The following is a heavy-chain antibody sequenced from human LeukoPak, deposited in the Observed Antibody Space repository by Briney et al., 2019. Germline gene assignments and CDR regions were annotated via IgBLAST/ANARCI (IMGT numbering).Heavy chain of an antibody. CDR1: GITFSSYA. CDR2: ISYDGSNK. J-gene: IGHJ6*02. CDR3: ARAFPYSSGWYCMDV. D-gene: IGHD6-19*01. Sequence: RSLKLSCAASGITFSSYAMHWVRPAPGKGLEWVAVISYDGSNKYYADSVKGRFTISRDNSKNTLYLQMNSLRAEDTAVYYCARAFPYSSGWYCMDVWGQGTTVTVSS. V-gene: IGHV3-30-3*01.